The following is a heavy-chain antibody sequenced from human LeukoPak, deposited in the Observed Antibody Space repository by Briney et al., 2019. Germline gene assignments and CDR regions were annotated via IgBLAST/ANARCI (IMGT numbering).Heavy chain of an antibody. CDR2: INHSGST. Sequence: SETLSLACAVYGGSFSGYYWNWIRQPPGKGLEWIGEINHSGSTNYNPSLKSRVTISADTSKNQFSLKLNSVTAADTAVYYCARVVYGDSSKDFDYWGQGTLVTVSS. J-gene: IGHJ4*02. V-gene: IGHV4-34*01. CDR1: GGSFSGYY. D-gene: IGHD4-17*01. CDR3: ARVVYGDSSKDFDY.